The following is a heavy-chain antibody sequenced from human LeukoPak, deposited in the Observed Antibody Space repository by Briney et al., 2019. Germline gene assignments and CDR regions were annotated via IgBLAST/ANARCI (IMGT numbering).Heavy chain of an antibody. CDR2: ISAYNGNT. CDR1: GYTFTSYG. Sequence: ASVKVSCKASGYTFTSYGISWVRQAPGQGLEWMGWISAYNGNTNYAQKLQGRVTMTTDTSTSTAYMELRSLRSDDTAVYYCARAGRDGYNFIVAGCDYWGQGTLVTVSS. V-gene: IGHV1-18*01. J-gene: IGHJ4*02. D-gene: IGHD5-24*01. CDR3: ARAGRDGYNFIVAGCDY.